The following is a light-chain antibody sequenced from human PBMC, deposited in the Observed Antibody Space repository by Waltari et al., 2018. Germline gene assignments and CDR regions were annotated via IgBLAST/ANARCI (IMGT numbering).Light chain of an antibody. CDR2: WAS. V-gene: IGKV4-1*01. CDR1: QSLLYSSNNKNY. Sequence: DIVMTQSPDSLSVSLGERATINCKSGQSLLYSSNNKNYLAWYQQKPGQPPRLLISWASTRESGVPDRFSGSGSGTDFTLTISSLQAEDVAIYYCQQRANWPITFGQGTRLEIK. CDR3: QQRANWPIT. J-gene: IGKJ5*01.